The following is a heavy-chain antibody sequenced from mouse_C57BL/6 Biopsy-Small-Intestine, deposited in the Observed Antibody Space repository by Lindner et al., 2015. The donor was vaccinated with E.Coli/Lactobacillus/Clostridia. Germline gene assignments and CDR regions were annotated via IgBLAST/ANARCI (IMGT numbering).Heavy chain of an antibody. V-gene: IGHV1-14*01. D-gene: IGHD2-3*01. J-gene: IGHJ3*01. CDR1: GYTFTSYI. Sequence: VQLQESGPELVKPGASVKMSCKASGYTFTSYIMHWVKQKPGQGLEWIGYINPYNDGTKYNEKFKGKATLTSDKSSSTAYMELSSLASEDSAVYYYARDGGYYPAWFAYWGQGTLVTVSA. CDR3: ARDGGYYPAWFAY. CDR2: INPYNDGT.